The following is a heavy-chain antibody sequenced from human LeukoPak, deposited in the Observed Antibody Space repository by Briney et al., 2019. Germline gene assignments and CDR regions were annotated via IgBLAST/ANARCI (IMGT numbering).Heavy chain of an antibody. V-gene: IGHV4-30-4*08. CDR1: GGSISSGGYY. CDR3: ARGRLNYYDSSGYFIPAFDI. CDR2: IYYSGST. J-gene: IGHJ3*02. D-gene: IGHD3-22*01. Sequence: PSETLSLTCTVSGGSISSGGYYWSWIRQHPGKGLEWIGYIYYSGSTYYNPSLKSRVAMSIDTSKKQFSLKLSSVTAADTAVYYCARGRLNYYDSSGYFIPAFDIWGQGTMVTVSS.